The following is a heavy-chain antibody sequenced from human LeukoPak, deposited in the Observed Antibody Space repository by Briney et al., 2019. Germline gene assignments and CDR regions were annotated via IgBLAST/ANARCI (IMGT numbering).Heavy chain of an antibody. J-gene: IGHJ4*02. V-gene: IGHV4-34*01. Sequence: PSETLSLTCAVYGGSFSGYYWSWIRQPPGKGLEWIGEINHSGSTNYNPSLKSRVTISVDTSKNQFSLKLSSVTAADTAVYYCASLVTATKSGRLAARPYYFDYWGQGTLVTVSS. CDR2: INHSGST. CDR3: ASLVTATKSGRLAARPYYFDY. D-gene: IGHD6-6*01. CDR1: GGSFSGYY.